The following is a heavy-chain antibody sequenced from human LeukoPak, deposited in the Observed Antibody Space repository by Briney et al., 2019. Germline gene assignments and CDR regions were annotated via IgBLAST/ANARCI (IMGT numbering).Heavy chain of an antibody. D-gene: IGHD6-19*01. CDR1: GGSFSGYY. CDR3: ARPSSRNAFDI. CDR2: INHSGST. J-gene: IGHJ3*02. V-gene: IGHV4-34*01. Sequence: SETLPLTCAVYGGSFSGYYWSWIRQPPGKGLEWIGEINHSGSTNYNPSLKSRVTISVDTSKNQFSLKLSSVTAADTAVYYCARPSSRNAFDIWGQGTMVTVSS.